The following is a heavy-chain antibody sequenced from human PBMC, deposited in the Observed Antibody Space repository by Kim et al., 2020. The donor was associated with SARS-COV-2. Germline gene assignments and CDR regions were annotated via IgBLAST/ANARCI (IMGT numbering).Heavy chain of an antibody. CDR1: GFTFSSYA. CDR3: ARVRSGGYDNGVDH. Sequence: GGSLRLSCAASGFTFSSYAMHWVRQAPGKGLEWVAVITYDGSNKYYADSVKGRFTISRDNSKNTLYLQMNSLRTEDTAVYYCARVRSGGYDNGVDHWGQGTLVTVSS. D-gene: IGHD3-10*01. V-gene: IGHV3-30*04. J-gene: IGHJ4*02. CDR2: ITYDGSNK.